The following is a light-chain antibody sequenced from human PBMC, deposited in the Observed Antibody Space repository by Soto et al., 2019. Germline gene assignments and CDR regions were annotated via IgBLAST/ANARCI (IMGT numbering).Light chain of an antibody. CDR3: QQYGSSPPT. J-gene: IGKJ2*01. V-gene: IGKV3-20*01. CDR2: GAS. CDR1: QSVSNY. Sequence: EIVLTQSPGTLSLSPGERATLSCRASQSVSNYLVWYQQKPGQAPRLLIYGASSRAPGIPDRFSGSGSGTDFTPTVSRLEPEDFAVFYCQQYGSSPPTFGQGTKLEI.